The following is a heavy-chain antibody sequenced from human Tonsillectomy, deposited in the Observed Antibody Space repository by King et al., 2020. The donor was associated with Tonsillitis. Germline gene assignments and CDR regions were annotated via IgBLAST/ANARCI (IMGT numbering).Heavy chain of an antibody. J-gene: IGHJ4*02. CDR3: ARVNANYYGSGSYPNYFDY. CDR2: IYYSGST. V-gene: IGHV4-30-4*07. D-gene: IGHD3-10*01. CDR1: GGSVSSGGYS. Sequence: QLQESGPGLVKPSQTLSLTCAVSGGSVSSGGYSWSWIRQPPGKGLEWIGYIYYSGSTYYNPSLKSRVTISVDTSKNQFSLKLSSVTAADTAVYYCARVNANYYGSGSYPNYFDYWGQGTLVTVSS.